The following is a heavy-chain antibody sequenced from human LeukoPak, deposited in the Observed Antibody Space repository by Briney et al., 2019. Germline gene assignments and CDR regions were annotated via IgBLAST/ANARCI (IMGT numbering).Heavy chain of an antibody. CDR2: IRGSGSTI. CDR1: GVTFSTYE. V-gene: IGHV3-48*03. J-gene: IGHJ4*02. Sequence: GGSLRLSCAASGVTFSTYEMNWVRQAPGKGLEWVSYIRGSGSTIYSADSIYYADSVKGRFTISRDNAKNSLYLQMNSLRAEDTAVYYCARDSKGPGPAIDYWGQGTLVTVSS. CDR3: ARDSKGPGPAIDY.